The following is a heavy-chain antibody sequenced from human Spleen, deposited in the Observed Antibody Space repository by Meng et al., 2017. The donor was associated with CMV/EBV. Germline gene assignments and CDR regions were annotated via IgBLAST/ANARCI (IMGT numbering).Heavy chain of an antibody. V-gene: IGHV1-2*02. J-gene: IGHJ4*02. D-gene: IGHD6-13*01. CDR1: EYTFIDHH. Sequence: ASVKVSCKASEYTFIDHHMHWVRQAPGQGLEWMGWINPENGATDYPQRFQGRVTMTRDTSISTAYMELSSLRSDDTAIYYCARDLGPLIAASAYYFDFWGQGTLVTVSS. CDR2: INPENGAT. CDR3: ARDLGPLIAASAYYFDF.